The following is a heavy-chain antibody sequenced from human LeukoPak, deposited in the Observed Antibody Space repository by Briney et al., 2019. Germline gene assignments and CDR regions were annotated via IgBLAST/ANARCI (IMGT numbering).Heavy chain of an antibody. CDR2: ISWNSGRI. CDR3: AKGRVGYYDSGGYIDAFDI. J-gene: IGHJ3*02. D-gene: IGHD3-22*01. CDR1: GFTVSSNS. Sequence: GGSLRLSCTVSGFTVSSNSMSWVRQAPGKGLEWVSGISWNSGRIGYADSVKGRFTISRDNAKNSLYLEMNSLRDDDTALYYCAKGRVGYYDSGGYIDAFDIWGQGTMVTVSS. V-gene: IGHV3-9*01.